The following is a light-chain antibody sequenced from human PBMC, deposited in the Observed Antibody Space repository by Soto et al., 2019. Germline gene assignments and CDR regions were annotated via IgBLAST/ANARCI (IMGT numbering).Light chain of an antibody. Sequence: DIQMTQSPSSLSASVGDRFTITCQASQDITLYLNWYQHKPGKAPNLLIHDFSTLETGVPARFSGRGSGTTFTLTIINLQPEDVATYYCQQYDSRPNTFGQATKVDIK. V-gene: IGKV1-33*01. CDR3: QQYDSRPNT. CDR1: QDITLY. J-gene: IGKJ2*01. CDR2: DFS.